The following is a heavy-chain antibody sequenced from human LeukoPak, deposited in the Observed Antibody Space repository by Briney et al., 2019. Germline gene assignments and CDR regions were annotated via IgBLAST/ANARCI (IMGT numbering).Heavy chain of an antibody. CDR1: GGSISSSSYY. CDR3: ARAATTETSCYFDY. Sequence: SETLSLTCTVSGGSISSSSYYWGWIRQPPGKGLEWIGSIYYSGSTYYNPSLKSRVTISVDTSKNQFSLKLSSVTAADTAVYYCARAATTETSCYFDYWGQGTLVTVSS. CDR2: IYYSGST. D-gene: IGHD4-11*01. J-gene: IGHJ4*02. V-gene: IGHV4-39*01.